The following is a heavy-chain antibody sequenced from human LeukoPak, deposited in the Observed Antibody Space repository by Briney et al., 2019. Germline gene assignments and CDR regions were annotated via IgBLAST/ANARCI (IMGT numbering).Heavy chain of an antibody. CDR3: TREGVGGFDT. CDR2: IKQDGSDK. D-gene: IGHD3-16*01. J-gene: IGHJ3*02. CDR1: GFTFSRYW. Sequence: PGGSLRLSCAASGFTFSRYWMSWVRQALGKGLEWVANIKQDGSDKDYVDSVKGRFTISRDNAMNSLYLQMNSLRVGDTAVYYCTREGVGGFDTWGQGAMVTVSS. V-gene: IGHV3-7*01.